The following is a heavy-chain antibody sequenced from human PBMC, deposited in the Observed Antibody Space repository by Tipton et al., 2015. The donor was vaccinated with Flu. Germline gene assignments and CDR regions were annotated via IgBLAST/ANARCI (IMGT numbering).Heavy chain of an antibody. V-gene: IGHV3-48*01. Sequence: SLRLSCAASGFTFSSYSMNWVRQAPGKGLEWVSYISSSSSTIYYADSVKGRFTISRDNAKNSLYLQMNSLRAEDTAVYYCAREVDCSSTSCYMGEKVDYWGQGTLVTVSS. CDR2: ISSSSSTI. CDR1: GFTFSSYS. CDR3: AREVDCSSTSCYMGEKVDY. J-gene: IGHJ4*02. D-gene: IGHD2-2*02.